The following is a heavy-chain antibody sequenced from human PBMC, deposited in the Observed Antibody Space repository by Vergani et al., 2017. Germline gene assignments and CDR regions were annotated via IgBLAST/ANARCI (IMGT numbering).Heavy chain of an antibody. J-gene: IGHJ4*02. CDR2: IRNKAYGGTT. D-gene: IGHD5-18*01. Sequence: VQLVESGGGVVQPGRSLRLSCTPSSFKLGDYGMHWVRQAPGRGLEWVAFIRNKAYGGTTEYAASVKGRFTISRDDSKRLAYLQLSGLKTEDTAVYFCSRGRGYSFGYSDYWGQGTLVTVSS. CDR1: SFKLGDYG. CDR3: SRGRGYSFGYSDY. V-gene: IGHV3-49*04.